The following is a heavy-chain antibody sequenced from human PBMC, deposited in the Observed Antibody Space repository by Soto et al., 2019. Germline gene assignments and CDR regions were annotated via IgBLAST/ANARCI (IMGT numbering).Heavy chain of an antibody. CDR2: ITSDTNTI. V-gene: IGHV3-48*02. J-gene: IGHJ4*02. CDR3: ARSVQGYFDY. Sequence: PGGSLRLSCAASGFPFSIYSMNWVRQAPGKGLEWFSYITSDTNTIKYADSVKGRFTISRDNAKNSLYLQMNNLRDEDTAVYFCARSVQGYFDYWGQGTVVTVSS. D-gene: IGHD2-15*01. CDR1: GFPFSIYS.